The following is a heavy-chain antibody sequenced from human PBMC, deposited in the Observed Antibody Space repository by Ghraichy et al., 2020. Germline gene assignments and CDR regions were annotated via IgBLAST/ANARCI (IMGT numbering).Heavy chain of an antibody. D-gene: IGHD3-3*01. V-gene: IGHV4-39*01. Sequence: SETLSLTCTVSGDSISSSSYYWGWIRQPPGKGLEWIGSIYYSGSTYYNPSLRSRVTISVDTSKNQFSLRLSSVTAADTAVYYCGRPLTMGWGLAYAVDIWGQGTMVTVSS. CDR2: IYYSGST. CDR3: GRPLTMGWGLAYAVDI. CDR1: GDSISSSSYY. J-gene: IGHJ3*02.